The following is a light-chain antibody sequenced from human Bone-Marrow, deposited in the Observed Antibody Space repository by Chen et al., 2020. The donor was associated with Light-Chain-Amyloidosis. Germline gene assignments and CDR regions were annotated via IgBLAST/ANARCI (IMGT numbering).Light chain of an antibody. CDR2: RDT. Sequence: SYDLPQPPSVSVSPGQTARIPCSGDDLPTKYAYVYKQKPGQAPVLVIHRDTERPSGISERFSGSSSGTTATLTISGVQAEDEADYHCQSADSSGTYEVIFGGGTKLTVL. V-gene: IGLV3-25*03. J-gene: IGLJ2*01. CDR3: QSADSSGTYEVI. CDR1: DLPTKY.